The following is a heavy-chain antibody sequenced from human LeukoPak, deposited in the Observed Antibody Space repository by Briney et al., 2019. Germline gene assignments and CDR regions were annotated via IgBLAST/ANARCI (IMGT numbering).Heavy chain of an antibody. D-gene: IGHD2/OR15-2a*01. V-gene: IGHV1-8*01. CDR2: MNPNSGNT. CDR1: GYTFTSYD. Sequence: ASVTVSFTASGYTFTSYDINWVRQAPGQGLEWMGCMNPNSGNTGYAQKFQGRVTMTRNTSISTAYMELSSLRSEDTAVYYCARGNSRRKLYYFDYWGQGTLVTVSS. CDR3: ARGNSRRKLYYFDY. J-gene: IGHJ4*02.